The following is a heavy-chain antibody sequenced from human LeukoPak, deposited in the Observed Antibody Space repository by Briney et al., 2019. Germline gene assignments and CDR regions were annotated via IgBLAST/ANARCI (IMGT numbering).Heavy chain of an antibody. CDR1: GFTFSSYG. V-gene: IGHV3-30*18. Sequence: GGSLRLSCAASGFTFSSYGMHWVRQAPGKGLEWVAVISYDGSNKYYADSVKGRFTISSDNSKNTLYLQMNSLRAEDTAVYYCAKDRTGFTMVRGVIGYWGQGTLVTVSS. J-gene: IGHJ4*02. D-gene: IGHD3-10*01. CDR3: AKDRTGFTMVRGVIGY. CDR2: ISYDGSNK.